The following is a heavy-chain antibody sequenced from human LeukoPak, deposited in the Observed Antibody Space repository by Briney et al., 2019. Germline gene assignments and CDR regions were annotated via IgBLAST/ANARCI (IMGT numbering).Heavy chain of an antibody. J-gene: IGHJ6*03. CDR2: SRNKAKSYTT. V-gene: IGHV3-72*01. CDR1: GFTFSDHY. Sequence: PGGSLRLSCAASGFTFSDHYMDWVRQAQGKGLEWVGRSRNKAKSYTTEYAASVKGRFTISRDDSKNSLFLQMNSLKTEDTAVYYCVKLELSSHMDVWGKGTTVTVSS. CDR3: VKLELSSHMDV. D-gene: IGHD1-26*01.